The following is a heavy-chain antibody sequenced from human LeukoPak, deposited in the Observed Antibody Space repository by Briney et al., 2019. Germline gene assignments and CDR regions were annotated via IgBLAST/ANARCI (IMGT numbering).Heavy chain of an antibody. D-gene: IGHD5-18*01. CDR3: AKTPRSTRGYSYGIDY. CDR1: GFVFSGYG. Sequence: SGGSLRLSCAASGFVFSGYGMHWVRQAPGKGLEWVASISYDGSNKYYADSVKGRFTITRDNSKNTLYLQMNSLRAEDTAVYYCAKTPRSTRGYSYGIDYWGQGTLVTVSS. CDR2: ISYDGSNK. V-gene: IGHV3-30*18. J-gene: IGHJ4*02.